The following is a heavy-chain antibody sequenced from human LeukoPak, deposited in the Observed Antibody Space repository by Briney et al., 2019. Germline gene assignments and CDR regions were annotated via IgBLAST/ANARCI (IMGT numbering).Heavy chain of an antibody. V-gene: IGHV4-39*01. J-gene: IGHJ4*02. CDR2: IYYSGST. D-gene: IGHD5-12*01. Sequence: ASETLSLTCTVSGGSISSSSYYWGWIRQPPGKGLEWIGSIYYSGSTYYNPSLKSRVTISVDTSKNQFSLKLSSVTAADTAVYYCARLVDTIRDLDYWGQGTLVTVSS. CDR3: ARLVDTIRDLDY. CDR1: GGSISSSSYY.